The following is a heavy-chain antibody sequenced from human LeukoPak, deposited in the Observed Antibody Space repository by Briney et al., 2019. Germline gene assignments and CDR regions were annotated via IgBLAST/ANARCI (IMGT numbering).Heavy chain of an antibody. Sequence: GSLRLSCAASGFTFSNAWMSWVGQAPGKGLEGFGGIKSKTDGGTTDYAAPVKGRFTISRDDSKNTLYLQMNSLKTEDTAVYYCTTAPTMIVVVTPGPYYYYMDVWGKGTTVTVSS. J-gene: IGHJ6*03. V-gene: IGHV3-15*01. CDR2: IKSKTDGGTT. CDR3: TTAPTMIVVVTPGPYYYYMDV. CDR1: GFTFSNAW. D-gene: IGHD3-22*01.